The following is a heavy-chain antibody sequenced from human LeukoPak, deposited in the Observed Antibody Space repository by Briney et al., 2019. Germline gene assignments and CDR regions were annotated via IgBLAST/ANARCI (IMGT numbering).Heavy chain of an antibody. V-gene: IGHV3-48*03. Sequence: GGSLRLSCAASGFTFSNFEMNWVRQAPGKGLERVSSITGSGVTIYYADSVKGRFSISRDNAKNLLCLQMNSLRAEDTAVYYCARKYYYDSSGYWGFDPWGQGTLVTVSS. J-gene: IGHJ5*02. D-gene: IGHD3-22*01. CDR2: ITGSGVTI. CDR3: ARKYYYDSSGYWGFDP. CDR1: GFTFSNFE.